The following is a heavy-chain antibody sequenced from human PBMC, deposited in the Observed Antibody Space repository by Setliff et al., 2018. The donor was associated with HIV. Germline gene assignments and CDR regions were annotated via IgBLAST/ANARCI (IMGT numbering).Heavy chain of an antibody. D-gene: IGHD6-13*01. Sequence: VASVKVSCKASGYTFSTYGISWVRQAPGQGLEWMGWISAYNGNTNYAQKLQGRVTVTTDTSTSTAYMELRSLRSDDTAVYYCAKTTPSSIRSPYYYYMDVWGKGTTVTVSS. CDR1: GYTFSTYG. CDR3: AKTTPSSIRSPYYYYMDV. V-gene: IGHV1-18*01. J-gene: IGHJ6*03. CDR2: ISAYNGNT.